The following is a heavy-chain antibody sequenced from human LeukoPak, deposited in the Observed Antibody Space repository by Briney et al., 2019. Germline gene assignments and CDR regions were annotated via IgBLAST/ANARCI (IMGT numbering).Heavy chain of an antibody. D-gene: IGHD6-6*01. CDR3: TRGLSIATRPAYYFDY. J-gene: IGHJ4*02. V-gene: IGHV1-2*02. Sequence: GASVKVSCKASGHTFTDYYMHWVRQAPGQGFEWMGWINPNSGSTNYAQKFQGRVTMTRDTSISTAYMELTSLRSDDTAVYYCTRGLSIATRPAYYFDYWGQGTLVTVSS. CDR2: INPNSGST. CDR1: GHTFTDYY.